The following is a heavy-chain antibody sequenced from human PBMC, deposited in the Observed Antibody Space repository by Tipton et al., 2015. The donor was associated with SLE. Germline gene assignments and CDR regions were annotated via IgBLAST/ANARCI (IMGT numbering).Heavy chain of an antibody. J-gene: IGHJ3*02. Sequence: AVSGFTFSSYEMNWVRQAPGKGLEWVSYISSSGSTIYYADSVKGRFTISRDNAKNSLYLQMNSLRAEDTAVYYCARVSEGYYDSSGYKGAFDIWGQGTMVTVSS. CDR2: ISSSGSTI. D-gene: IGHD3-22*01. CDR1: GFTFSSYE. V-gene: IGHV3-48*03. CDR3: ARVSEGYYDSSGYKGAFDI.